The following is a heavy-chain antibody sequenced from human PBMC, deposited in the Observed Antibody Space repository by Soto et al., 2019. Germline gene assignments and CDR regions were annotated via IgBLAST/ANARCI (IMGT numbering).Heavy chain of an antibody. Sequence: PSETLSLTCTVSGGTISSSIYYWGWIRQPPGKGLEWIGSIYYSGSTYYNPSLKSRVTISVDTSKNQFSLKLSSVTAADTAVYYCASQQLVHYYYGMDVWGQGTTVTVSS. CDR2: IYYSGST. CDR1: GGTISSSIYY. V-gene: IGHV4-39*01. CDR3: ASQQLVHYYYGMDV. J-gene: IGHJ6*02. D-gene: IGHD6-13*01.